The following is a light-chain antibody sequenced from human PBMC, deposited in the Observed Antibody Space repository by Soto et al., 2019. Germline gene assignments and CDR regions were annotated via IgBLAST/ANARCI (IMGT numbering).Light chain of an antibody. V-gene: IGKV3-20*01. Sequence: EIVLTQSPGTLSLSPGERAILSCRASLSFSSSFLAWYQQKPGQAPRLRIYGASSRATGIPDRFSGSGSGTHFTLTIIMLEHEDVAVYYCQQYGSSPLTFGGGTKVELK. CDR2: GAS. CDR3: QQYGSSPLT. CDR1: LSFSSSF. J-gene: IGKJ4*01.